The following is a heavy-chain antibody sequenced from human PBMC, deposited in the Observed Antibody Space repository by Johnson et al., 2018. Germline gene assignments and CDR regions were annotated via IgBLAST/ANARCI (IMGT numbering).Heavy chain of an antibody. J-gene: IGHJ6*03. Sequence: QVQLVQSGGGVVQPGRSLRLACAASGFTFSSYGMHWVRQAPGNGLEWVAVISYDGSNKYYADSVKGRFTISRDNSKNTRYLQMNSLRAEDTAVYYCASRHYGDYYYYMDVWGKGTTVTVSS. CDR3: ASRHYGDYYYYMDV. CDR2: ISYDGSNK. V-gene: IGHV3-30*03. CDR1: GFTFSSYG. D-gene: IGHD4-17*01.